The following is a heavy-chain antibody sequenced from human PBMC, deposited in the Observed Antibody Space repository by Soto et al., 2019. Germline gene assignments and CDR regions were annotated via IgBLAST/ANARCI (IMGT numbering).Heavy chain of an antibody. J-gene: IGHJ4*03. V-gene: IGHV3-7*01. CDR1: GINVMSYR. CDR2: IKEVGSEI. Sequence: GGSLRLPCAVSGINVMSYRMSWVRQDPGEGRECVASIKEVGSEIYYLHSVMGRLSISIYSAVKSLYLTMNYLSDEDTCVYFCARDIGFYHVNLGPGTLENVFS. D-gene: IGHD2-15*01. CDR3: ARDIGFYHVN.